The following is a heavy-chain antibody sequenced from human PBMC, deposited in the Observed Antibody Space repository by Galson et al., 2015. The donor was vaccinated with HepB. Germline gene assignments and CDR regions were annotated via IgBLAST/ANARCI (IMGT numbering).Heavy chain of an antibody. Sequence: SLRLSCAAPGFTLSSYALSWVRQAPGKGLEWVSSISGNSDRTYDADSVKGRFTIFRDNSKNTLYLQMNSLRAEDTAIYYCAFHTIGLDMEFDFWGQGTLVTVSS. CDR1: GFTLSSYA. J-gene: IGHJ4*02. CDR3: AFHTIGLDMEFDF. CDR2: ISGNSDRT. D-gene: IGHD3/OR15-3a*01. V-gene: IGHV3-23*01.